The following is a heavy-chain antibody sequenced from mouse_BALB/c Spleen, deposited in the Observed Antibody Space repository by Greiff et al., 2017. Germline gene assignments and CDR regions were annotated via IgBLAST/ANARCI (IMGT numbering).Heavy chain of an antibody. CDR2: IWSGGST. V-gene: IGHV2-2*02. CDR3: ARNGPPYYAMDY. CDR1: GFSLTSYG. Sequence: VKLLESGPGLVQPSQSLSITCTVSGFSLTSYGVHWVRQSPGKGLEWLGVIWSGGSTDYNAAFISRLSISKDNSKSQVFFKMNSLQANDTAIYYCARNGPPYYAMDYWGQGTSVTVSS. J-gene: IGHJ4*01. D-gene: IGHD3-1*01.